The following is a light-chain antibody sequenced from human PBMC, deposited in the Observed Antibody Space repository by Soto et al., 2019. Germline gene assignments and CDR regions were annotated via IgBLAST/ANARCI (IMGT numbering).Light chain of an antibody. CDR3: SSYTSSSTEV. Sequence: QSVLTQPASVSGSPGQSITIYCTGTSSDVGGYNYVSWYQQHPGKAPKLMIYDVSNRPSGVSNRFSGSKSGNTASLTISGLQAEDEADYYCSSYTSSSTEVFGGGTKVTVL. V-gene: IGLV2-14*01. CDR2: DVS. J-gene: IGLJ2*01. CDR1: SSDVGGYNY.